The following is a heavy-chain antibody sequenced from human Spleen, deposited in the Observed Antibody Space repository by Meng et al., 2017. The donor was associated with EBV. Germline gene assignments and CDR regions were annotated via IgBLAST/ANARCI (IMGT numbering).Heavy chain of an antibody. V-gene: IGHV1-8*01. CDR3: ARGGIDF. Sequence: QVQRVEAGAEVKKAVASVKVSCKASGYTFSVYDITWVRQAAGQGLEWMGWMNPGSGNTVYAQKFQGRVTMTRNTSITTAYMELSNLRSEDAAVYYCARGGIDFWGQGTLVTVSS. CDR1: GYTFSVYD. J-gene: IGHJ4*02. CDR2: MNPGSGNT.